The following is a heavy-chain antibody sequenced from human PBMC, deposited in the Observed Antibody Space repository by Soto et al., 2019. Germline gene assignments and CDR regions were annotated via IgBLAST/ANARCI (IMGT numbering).Heavy chain of an antibody. V-gene: IGHV3-53*02. J-gene: IGHJ4*02. CDR2: IYSGGST. Sequence: EVQLVETGGGLIQPRGSLRLSCAASGFTVSSNYMSWVRRAPGKGLEWVSVIYSGGSTYYADSVKGRFTISRDNSKNTLHLEMNSLRAEDTAVYYCARTNGGRFFDYWGQGTLVTVSS. D-gene: IGHD3-16*01. CDR1: GFTVSSNY. CDR3: ARTNGGRFFDY.